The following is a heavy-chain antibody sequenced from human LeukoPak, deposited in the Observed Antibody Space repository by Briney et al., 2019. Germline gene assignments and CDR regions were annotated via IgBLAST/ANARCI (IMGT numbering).Heavy chain of an antibody. Sequence: PGGSLRLSCAASGFPVNSNYMSWVRKAPGKGLEWVSIIYGGGDTYYADSVKGRFTISRDNSKNTPYLQMNSLRAEDTAVYYCARGWAATWGQGTLVTVSS. CDR1: GFPVNSNY. CDR3: ARGWAAT. D-gene: IGHD6-13*01. CDR2: IYGGGDT. J-gene: IGHJ5*02. V-gene: IGHV3-53*01.